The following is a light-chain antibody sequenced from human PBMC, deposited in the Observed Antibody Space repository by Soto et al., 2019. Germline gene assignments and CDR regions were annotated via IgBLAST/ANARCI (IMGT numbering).Light chain of an antibody. J-gene: IGKJ1*01. V-gene: IGKV3-11*01. Sequence: EIVLTQSPATLSSSQGERATISCRASQGVSNYFAWYQQKPGQVPNLLIYDASNRSTGIPARFSGSGSGTDFTLTISSLQPEDVAVYYCQKHSSSPLTFGQGTKVEIK. CDR1: QGVSNY. CDR3: QKHSSSPLT. CDR2: DAS.